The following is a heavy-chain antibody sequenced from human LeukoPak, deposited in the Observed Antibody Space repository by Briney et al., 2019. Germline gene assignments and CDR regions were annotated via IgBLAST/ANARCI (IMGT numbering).Heavy chain of an antibody. CDR3: ARAYRPYCSGGSCYSGSYYYYYYMDV. V-gene: IGHV1-8*03. Sequence: ASVKVSCKASGYTFTGYYMHWVRQAPGQGLEWMGWMNPNSGNTGYAQKFQGRVTITRNTSISTAYMELSSLRSEDTAVYYCARAYRPYCSGGSCYSGSYYYYYYMDVWGKGTTVTVSS. CDR2: MNPNSGNT. J-gene: IGHJ6*03. CDR1: GYTFTGYY. D-gene: IGHD2-15*01.